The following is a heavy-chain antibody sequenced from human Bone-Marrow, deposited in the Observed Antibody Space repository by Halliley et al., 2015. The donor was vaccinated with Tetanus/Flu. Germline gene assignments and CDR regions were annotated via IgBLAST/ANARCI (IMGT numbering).Heavy chain of an antibody. J-gene: IGHJ4*02. CDR2: ISSSGMTT. CDR3: ARVLTDIAVSGIGF. D-gene: IGHD6-19*01. CDR1: GFTFSSYE. V-gene: IGHV3-48*03. Sequence: SLRLSCEVSGFTFSSYEMNWVRQAPGKGLEWVSYISSSGMTTFYTDSVKGRFNISRDNSKNLLYLDMSSLRAEDTALYYCARVLTDIAVSGIGFWGQGTLVTVSS.